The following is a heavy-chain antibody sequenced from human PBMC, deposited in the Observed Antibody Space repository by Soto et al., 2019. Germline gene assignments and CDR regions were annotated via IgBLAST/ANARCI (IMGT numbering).Heavy chain of an antibody. CDR3: TGEVASGY. Sequence: QVQLVESGGGVVQPGRSLRLSCAVSGFTVSTYGMHWVRLAPGKGLEWVAVISRDGGTKYYADSVKGRFTISRDNSRNTLFLEMNSLRSDDMAVYYCTGEVASGYWGQGTLVTVSS. V-gene: IGHV3-30*03. J-gene: IGHJ4*02. D-gene: IGHD2-8*02. CDR2: ISRDGGTK. CDR1: GFTVSTYG.